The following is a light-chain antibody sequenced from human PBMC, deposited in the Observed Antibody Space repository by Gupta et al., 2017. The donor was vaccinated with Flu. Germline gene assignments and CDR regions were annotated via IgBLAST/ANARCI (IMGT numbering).Light chain of an antibody. Sequence: GDKLGDKYACWYQQTPGQSPVLVIYQDSKRPPGIPERFSGSNSGNTATLTISGTQAMDEADYYCQAWDSSTANWVFGGGTKLTVL. V-gene: IGLV3-1*01. CDR2: QDS. J-gene: IGLJ3*02. CDR3: QAWDSSTANWV. CDR1: KLGDKY.